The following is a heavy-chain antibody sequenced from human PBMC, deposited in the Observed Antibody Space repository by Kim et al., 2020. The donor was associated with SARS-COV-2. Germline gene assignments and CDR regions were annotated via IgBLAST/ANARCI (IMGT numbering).Heavy chain of an antibody. D-gene: IGHD2-8*01. J-gene: IGHJ4*02. V-gene: IGHV3-23*01. CDR3: AKEYCTNGVCYPDY. Sequence: YADSVKGRFIISRDNSINTLYLQMKSLSADDTAVYFCAKEYCTNGVCYPDYWGQGTLVTVSS.